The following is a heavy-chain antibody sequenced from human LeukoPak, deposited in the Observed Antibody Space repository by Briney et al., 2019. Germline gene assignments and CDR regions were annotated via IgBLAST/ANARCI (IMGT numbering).Heavy chain of an antibody. Sequence: SETLSLTCAVYGGSFSGYYWSWIRQPPGKGLEWIGEINHSGSTNYNPSLKSRVTISVDTSKNQFSLKLSSVTAADTAVYYCARGEDAFDIRGQGTMVTVSS. V-gene: IGHV4-34*01. CDR2: INHSGST. CDR1: GGSFSGYY. CDR3: ARGEDAFDI. J-gene: IGHJ3*02.